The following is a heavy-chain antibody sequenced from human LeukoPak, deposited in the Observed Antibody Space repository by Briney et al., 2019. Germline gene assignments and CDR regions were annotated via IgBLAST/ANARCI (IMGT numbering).Heavy chain of an antibody. V-gene: IGHV3-74*01. CDR3: ARGWVPSDITLK. Sequence: GGSLRLSCAASGFTFSDYWMHWGRQAPGKGLVWVSRLNSDGSDTNYADSVKGRFTISRDNARNTVYLQMNSLRAEDTAVYYCARGWVPSDITLKWGQGTMVTVSS. J-gene: IGHJ3*01. CDR1: GFTFSDYW. D-gene: IGHD3-22*01. CDR2: LNSDGSDT.